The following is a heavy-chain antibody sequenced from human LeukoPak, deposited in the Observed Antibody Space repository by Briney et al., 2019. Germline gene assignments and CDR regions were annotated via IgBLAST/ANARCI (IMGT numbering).Heavy chain of an antibody. CDR1: GVSISSGGYY. D-gene: IGHD3-22*01. CDR3: ARVWYYDSSGKPHDAFDI. CDR2: IYYSGST. V-gene: IGHV4-31*03. J-gene: IGHJ3*02. Sequence: SQTLSLTCTVSGVSISSGGYYWSWIRQHPGKGLEWIGYIYYSGSTYYNPSLKSRVTISVDTSKNQFSLKLSSVTAADTAVYYCARVWYYDSSGKPHDAFDIWGQGTMVTVSS.